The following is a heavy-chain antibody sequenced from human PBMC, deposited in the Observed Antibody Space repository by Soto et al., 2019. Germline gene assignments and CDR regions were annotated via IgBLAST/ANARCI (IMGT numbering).Heavy chain of an antibody. D-gene: IGHD6-13*01. V-gene: IGHV3-7*04. Sequence: EVQLVGSGGDLVQPGGSLRLSCAASGFSFASSWMTWVRQAPGKGLEWVANIKKDGSKINYLDSVRGRFTVSRDHAKNSLYPEMNSLRSEDTALYYCARAVFPGSSRLYLDAFEFWGQGTMVTVSS. CDR3: ARAVFPGSSRLYLDAFEF. CDR2: IKKDGSKI. CDR1: GFSFASSW. J-gene: IGHJ3*01.